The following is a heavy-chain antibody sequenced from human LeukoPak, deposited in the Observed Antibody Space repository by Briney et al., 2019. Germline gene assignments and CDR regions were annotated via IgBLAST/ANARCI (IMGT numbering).Heavy chain of an antibody. CDR3: ARTTEGGYTYGYFYYYYMDV. D-gene: IGHD5-18*01. Sequence: PSETLSLTCTVSGGSISTYYWSWIRQPPGKGLEWIGYIYYSGSTNYNPSLKSRVTISVDTSKNQFSLKLTSVTAADTAVYYCARTTEGGYTYGYFYYYYMDVWGKGTTVTISS. J-gene: IGHJ6*03. CDR2: IYYSGST. CDR1: GGSISTYY. V-gene: IGHV4-59*01.